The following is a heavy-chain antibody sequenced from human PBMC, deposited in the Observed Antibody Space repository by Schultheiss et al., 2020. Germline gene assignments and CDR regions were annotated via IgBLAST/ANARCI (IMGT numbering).Heavy chain of an antibody. J-gene: IGHJ6*02. CDR1: GGSIRSGGYY. D-gene: IGHD6-13*01. CDR2: IYYSGST. V-gene: IGHV4-31*03. Sequence: SQTLSLTCTVSGGSIRSGGYYWSWIRQHPGKGLEWIGYIYYSGSTNYNPSLKSRVTISVDTSKNQFSLKLSSVTAADTAVYYCARVYSSSWSYGMDVWGQGTTVTVSS. CDR3: ARVYSSSWSYGMDV.